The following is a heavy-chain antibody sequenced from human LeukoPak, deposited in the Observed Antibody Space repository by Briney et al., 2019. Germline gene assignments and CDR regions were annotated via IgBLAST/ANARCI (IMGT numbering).Heavy chain of an antibody. CDR2: IYYSGST. D-gene: IGHD3-22*01. J-gene: IGHJ4*02. CDR1: GGSISSYY. V-gene: IGHV4-59*01. CDR3: ARADYYDSSGYSTYFDY. Sequence: PSETLSLTCTVSGGSISSYYWSWIRQPPGKGLEWIGYIYYSGSTNYNPSLKSRVTISVDTSKNQFSLKLSSVTAADTAVYYCARADYYDSSGYSTYFDYWGQGTLVTVSS.